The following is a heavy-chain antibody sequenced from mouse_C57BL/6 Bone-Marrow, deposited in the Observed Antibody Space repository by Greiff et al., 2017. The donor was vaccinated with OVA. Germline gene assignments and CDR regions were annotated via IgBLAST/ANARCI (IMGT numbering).Heavy chain of an antibody. Sequence: QVQLQQPGAELVRPGTSVKLSCKASGYTFTSYWMHWVKQRPGQGLEWIGVIDPSDSYTNYNQKFEGKATLTVDTSSSTAYMQLSSLTSEDSAVYYSARRAYYSNYFYAMDYWGQGTSVTVSS. CDR1: GYTFTSYW. CDR3: ARRAYYSNYFYAMDY. V-gene: IGHV1-59*01. J-gene: IGHJ4*01. D-gene: IGHD2-5*01. CDR2: IDPSDSYT.